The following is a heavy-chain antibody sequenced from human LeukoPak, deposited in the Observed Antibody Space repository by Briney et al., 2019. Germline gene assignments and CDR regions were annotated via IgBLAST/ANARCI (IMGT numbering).Heavy chain of an antibody. Sequence: AGGSLRLSCAASGFTFSSNWMHWVRQGPGKGLVWVSRINSDGGSTNYADSVKGRFTISRDNAKNTLYLQMNSLRAEDTAVYYCAKAGGSAWYEYWGQGSLVTVSS. CDR1: GFTFSSNW. CDR2: INSDGGST. CDR3: AKAGGSAWYEY. J-gene: IGHJ4*02. D-gene: IGHD6-13*01. V-gene: IGHV3-74*01.